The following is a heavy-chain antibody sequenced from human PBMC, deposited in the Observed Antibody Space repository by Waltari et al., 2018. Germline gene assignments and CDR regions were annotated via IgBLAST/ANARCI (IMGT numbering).Heavy chain of an antibody. V-gene: IGHV4-61*02. CDR2: IYAGGSP. CDR1: GDFIERGSYY. CDR3: ARTLEKTYGGWYFDS. D-gene: IGHD3-10*01. J-gene: IGHJ4*02. Sequence: QVQLQESGPGLVKPSQTLSLTCNVSGDFIERGSYYWSWVRQPAGRGLEWIGRIYAGGSPTDNPSLKCRVTLSVDTSKNQVSLRLTAVTAADSAVYFCARTLEKTYGGWYFDSWGQGTRVTVSS.